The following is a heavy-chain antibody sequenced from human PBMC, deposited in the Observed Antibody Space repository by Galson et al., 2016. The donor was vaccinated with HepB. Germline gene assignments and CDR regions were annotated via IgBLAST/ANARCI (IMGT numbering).Heavy chain of an antibody. J-gene: IGHJ4*02. CDR3: ARDQGGGWRTFDY. D-gene: IGHD5-24*01. Sequence: SETLSLTCTVSGGSVSSGRYSWSWIRQSPGKGLEWIGHINYSGNTNYNPSLARRVTISLDTSKNQLSLRLSSVTAADTAVYFCARDQGGGWRTFDYWGQGTLVIVSS. V-gene: IGHV4-61*01. CDR1: GGSVSSGRYS. CDR2: INYSGNT.